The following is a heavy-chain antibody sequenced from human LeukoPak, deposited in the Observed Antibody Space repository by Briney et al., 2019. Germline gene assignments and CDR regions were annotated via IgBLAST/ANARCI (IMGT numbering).Heavy chain of an antibody. CDR2: IIPIIGTA. Sequence: GSPVKVSCKASGGTFSSYAISWVQQAPGQGLEWMGGIIPIIGTANYAQKFQGRVTITADESTSTAYMELSSLRSEDTAVYYCARERPYYDILTGYYHPGYFDLWGRGSLVTVSS. V-gene: IGHV1-69*01. J-gene: IGHJ2*01. CDR3: ARERPYYDILTGYYHPGYFDL. CDR1: GGTFSSYA. D-gene: IGHD3-9*01.